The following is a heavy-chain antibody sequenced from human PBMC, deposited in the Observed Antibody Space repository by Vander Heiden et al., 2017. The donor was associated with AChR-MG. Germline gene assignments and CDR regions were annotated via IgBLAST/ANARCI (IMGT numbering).Heavy chain of an antibody. CDR3: AGGGPRWGGVVQPRMDV. CDR1: GGSFSGYY. CDR2: NQPNGNT. Sequence: QVQLQQWGAGLLKPSETLSLTCAVYGGSFSGYYWSWIRQPPGKGLGWIGGNQPNGNTNYNPALKGRVTLSGGTSQNQFSLKVGSVTGADTGGDCCAGGGPRWGGVVQPRMDVWGQGTTVTVSS. V-gene: IGHV4-34*01. J-gene: IGHJ6*02. D-gene: IGHD3-16*01.